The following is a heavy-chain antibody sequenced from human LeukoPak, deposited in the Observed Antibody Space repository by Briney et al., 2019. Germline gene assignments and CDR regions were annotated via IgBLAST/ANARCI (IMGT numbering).Heavy chain of an antibody. CDR2: INHSGST. V-gene: IGHV4-34*01. Sequence: SETLSLTCAVYGGSFSGYYWSWIRQPPGKGLERIGEINHSGSTNYNPSLKSRVTISVDTSKNQFSLKLSSVTAADTAVYYCARGMSISGTPYRKRYFDLWGRGTLVTVSS. CDR1: GGSFSGYY. J-gene: IGHJ2*01. D-gene: IGHD3-3*01. CDR3: ARGMSISGTPYRKRYFDL.